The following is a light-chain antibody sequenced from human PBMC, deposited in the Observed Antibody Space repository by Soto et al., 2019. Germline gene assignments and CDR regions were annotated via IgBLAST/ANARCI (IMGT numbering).Light chain of an antibody. Sequence: EIVLTQSPGTLSLSPGERATLSCRSSQSLSSNYLAWYQQKPGQAPRLLIFATSTRATGIPGRFSGSRSGTDFTLTISRLEPEDFALYYCQQYGPSPMYTFGQGTRLEI. CDR2: ATS. CDR1: QSLSSNY. CDR3: QQYGPSPMYT. J-gene: IGKJ2*01. V-gene: IGKV3-20*01.